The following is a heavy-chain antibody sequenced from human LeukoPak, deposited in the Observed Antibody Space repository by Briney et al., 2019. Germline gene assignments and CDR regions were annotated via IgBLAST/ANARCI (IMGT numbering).Heavy chain of an antibody. CDR2: LRSKSEGGAS. CDR1: GFIFSNAW. J-gene: IGHJ5*01. CDR3: TKSLDCSRATCDS. Sequence: GGSLRRSCAASGFIFSNAWLRWVRRAPGKGLEWVGRLRSKSEGGASDYAAPVKGRFTISRDDSKNTLYLEMRDLNTEDTAVYYCTKSLDCSRATCDSWGQGTLVTVSS. D-gene: IGHD2-15*01. V-gene: IGHV3-15*01.